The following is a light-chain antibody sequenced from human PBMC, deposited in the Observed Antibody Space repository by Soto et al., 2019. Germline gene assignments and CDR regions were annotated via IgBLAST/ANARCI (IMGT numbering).Light chain of an antibody. Sequence: DVQVTQFPSTLSASVGDTVTMTCRATQSVRRWLAWYQQKPGKAPRLLIYKASTLESGVPSRFSGTVSETEFTLTISSLQPDDFATYYCQDYSNLWTFGQGTKVDIK. J-gene: IGKJ1*01. CDR3: QDYSNLWT. CDR2: KAS. V-gene: IGKV1-5*03. CDR1: QSVRRW.